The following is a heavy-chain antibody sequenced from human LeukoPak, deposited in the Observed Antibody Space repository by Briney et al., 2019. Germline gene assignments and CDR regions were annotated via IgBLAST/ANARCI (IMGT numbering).Heavy chain of an antibody. CDR3: AIDPNWGTHS. Sequence: PGGSLRLSCAASGFTFSTYTMYWVRHPPGKRLEWVSIIGYNGGGIHYADSVRGRFTISRDNSKNALYLQMNSLRVEDTAVYYCAIDPNWGTHSWGQGVLVTVSS. J-gene: IGHJ4*02. V-gene: IGHV3-23*01. D-gene: IGHD7-27*01. CDR2: IGYNGGGI. CDR1: GFTFSTYT.